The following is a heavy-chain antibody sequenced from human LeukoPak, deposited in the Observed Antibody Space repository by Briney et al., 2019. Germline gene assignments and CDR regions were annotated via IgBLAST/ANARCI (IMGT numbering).Heavy chain of an antibody. CDR1: GYTFTGYY. Sequence: ASVKVSCKASGYTFTGYYMHWVRQAPGQGLEWMGWINPNSGGTNYAQKFQGRVTMTRDTSISTAYMELSRLRSDDTAVYYCARARVEMATINITQHFDYGGQGPLVTVSS. J-gene: IGHJ4*02. D-gene: IGHD5-24*01. CDR2: INPNSGGT. CDR3: ARARVEMATINITQHFDY. V-gene: IGHV1-2*02.